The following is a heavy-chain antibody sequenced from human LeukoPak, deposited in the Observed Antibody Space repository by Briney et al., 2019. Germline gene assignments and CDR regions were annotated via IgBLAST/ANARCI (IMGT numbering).Heavy chain of an antibody. CDR1: GYTFTGYY. V-gene: IGHV1-2*04. D-gene: IGHD5-12*01. J-gene: IGHJ4*02. CDR2: INPNSGGT. CDR3: ARESGGYDSAFDY. Sequence: EASVKVSCKASGYTFTGYYMHWVRQAPGQGLEWMGWINPNSGGTNYAQKFQGWVTMTRDTSISTAYMELSRLRSDDTAVYYCARESGGYDSAFDYWGQGTLVTVSS.